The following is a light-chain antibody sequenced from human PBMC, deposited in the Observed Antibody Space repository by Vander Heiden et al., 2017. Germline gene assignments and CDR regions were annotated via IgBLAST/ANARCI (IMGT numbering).Light chain of an antibody. Sequence: DIQMTQSPSPLSSSVGDSVTITCRARHIKSNYLNWYQQKPGKAPKVLIYAASSLQSGVPERFSGSGSGTDFTLTISSLQAEDVATYYCQQSYSTPRTFGQGTKVEIK. CDR3: QQSYSTPRT. V-gene: IGKV1-39*01. CDR2: AAS. CDR1: HIKSNY. J-gene: IGKJ1*01.